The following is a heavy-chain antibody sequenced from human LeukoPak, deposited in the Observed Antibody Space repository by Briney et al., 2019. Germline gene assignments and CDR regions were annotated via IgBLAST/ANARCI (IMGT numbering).Heavy chain of an antibody. D-gene: IGHD3-10*01. CDR3: TRSRGFGAGSYGSGSSA. V-gene: IGHV1-2*02. CDR2: INPNSGGT. Sequence: VASLKVSCQASGYTFTGYYMHWVRQAPGQGLEWMGWINPNSGGTNYAQEFQGRLTMTRDISISTAYMELSDLRSDDTAVYYCTRSRGFGAGSYGSGSSAWGQGTLVTVSS. J-gene: IGHJ5*02. CDR1: GYTFTGYY.